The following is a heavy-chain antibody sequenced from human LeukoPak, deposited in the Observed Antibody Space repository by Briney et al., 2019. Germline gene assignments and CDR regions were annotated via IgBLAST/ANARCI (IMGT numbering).Heavy chain of an antibody. D-gene: IGHD6-6*01. Sequence: SSETLSLTCAVYGGSFSGYYWSWIRQPPGKGLEWIGEINHSGSTNYNPSLKSRVTISVDTSKNQFSLKLSSVTAAGTAVYYCARGIAARYWGQGTLVTVSS. CDR1: GGSFSGYY. V-gene: IGHV4-34*01. CDR2: INHSGST. CDR3: ARGIAARY. J-gene: IGHJ4*02.